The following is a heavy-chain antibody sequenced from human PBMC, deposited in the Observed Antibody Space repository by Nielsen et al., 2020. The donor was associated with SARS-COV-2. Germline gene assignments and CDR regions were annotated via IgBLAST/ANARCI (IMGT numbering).Heavy chain of an antibody. J-gene: IGHJ4*02. Sequence: GGSLTLSCAASGFTFSNYGMHWVRQAPGKGLEWVVVISDDGRNKYYADSVKGRFTISRDNSKNTLYLQRNSLRDEETAVYYCAKDPREGLVRGVIIDYWGQGTLVTVSS. CDR1: GFTFSNYG. CDR2: ISDDGRNK. CDR3: AKDPREGLVRGVIIDY. D-gene: IGHD3-10*01. V-gene: IGHV3-30*18.